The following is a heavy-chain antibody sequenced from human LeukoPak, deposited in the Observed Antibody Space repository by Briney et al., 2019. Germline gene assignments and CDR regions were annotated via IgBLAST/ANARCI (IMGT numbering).Heavy chain of an antibody. CDR3: ASGMPYSSGWYTPGGYFDY. V-gene: IGHV3-33*01. CDR2: IWYDGSNK. J-gene: IGHJ4*02. D-gene: IGHD6-19*01. CDR1: GFTFSSYG. Sequence: GGSLRLSCAASGFTFSSYGMHWVRQAPGKGLEWVAVIWYDGSNKYYADSVKGRFTISRDNSKNTLYLQMNSLRAEDTAVYYCASGMPYSSGWYTPGGYFDYWGQGTLVTVSS.